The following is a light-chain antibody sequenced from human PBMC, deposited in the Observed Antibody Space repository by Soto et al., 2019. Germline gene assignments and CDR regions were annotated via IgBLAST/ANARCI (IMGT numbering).Light chain of an antibody. CDR3: TSYTSSSTWV. Sequence: QSALTQPASVSGSPGQSITISCTGTRSDVGGYNYVSWYQQHPGKAPKFIIYEVNNRPSGVSNRFSGSKSGNTASLTISGLQAEDEADYYCTSYTSSSTWVFGGGTQLTVL. CDR2: EVN. CDR1: RSDVGGYNY. J-gene: IGLJ3*02. V-gene: IGLV2-14*01.